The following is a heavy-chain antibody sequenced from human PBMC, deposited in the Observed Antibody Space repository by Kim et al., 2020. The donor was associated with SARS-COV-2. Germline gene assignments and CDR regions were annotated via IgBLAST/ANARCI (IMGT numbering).Heavy chain of an antibody. Sequence: DSVKGRFTISRDNAKNTLYLQMNSLRDEATAVYYCARGEDRISVAGAVDYWGQGTLVTVTS. J-gene: IGHJ4*02. V-gene: IGHV3-48*02. CDR3: ARGEDRISVAGAVDY. D-gene: IGHD6-19*01.